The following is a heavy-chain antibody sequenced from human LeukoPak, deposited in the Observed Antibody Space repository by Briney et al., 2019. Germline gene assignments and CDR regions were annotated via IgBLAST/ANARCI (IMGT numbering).Heavy chain of an antibody. D-gene: IGHD2-8*01. Sequence: QPGESLRLSCAASGLTFSSYWMHWVRQAPGKGLVWVSRINSDASSTSYADSVKGRFTISRDNAKNTLYLQMNSLRAEDTAVYYCARVLGHPPNGLDVWGQGTMVTVSS. J-gene: IGHJ3*01. CDR3: ARVLGHPPNGLDV. V-gene: IGHV3-74*01. CDR2: INSDASST. CDR1: GLTFSSYW.